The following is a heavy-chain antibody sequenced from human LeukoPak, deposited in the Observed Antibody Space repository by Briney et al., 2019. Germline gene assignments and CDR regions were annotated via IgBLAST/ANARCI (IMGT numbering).Heavy chain of an antibody. J-gene: IGHJ4*02. CDR3: ARDAIWSGELFPEFDY. CDR1: GYTFTSYG. Sequence: ASVKVSCKASGYTFTSYGISWVRQAPGQGLEWMGWISAYNGNTNYAQKLQGRVTMTTDTSTSTAYMELRSLRSDDTAVYYCARDAIWSGELFPEFDYWGQGTLVTVSS. CDR2: ISAYNGNT. D-gene: IGHD3-10*01. V-gene: IGHV1-18*01.